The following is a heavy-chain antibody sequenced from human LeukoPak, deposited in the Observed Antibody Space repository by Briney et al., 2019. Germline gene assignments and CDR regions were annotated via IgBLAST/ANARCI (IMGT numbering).Heavy chain of an antibody. V-gene: IGHV3-30*02. Sequence: PGGSLRLSCAASGFTFSSYGMHWVRQAPGKGLEWVAFIRYDGSNKYYADSVKGRFTISRDNSKNTLYLQMNSLRAEDTAVYYCANLGYYYDSSGYIYYWGQGTLVTVSS. CDR2: IRYDGSNK. CDR3: ANLGYYYDSSGYIYY. CDR1: GFTFSSYG. D-gene: IGHD3-22*01. J-gene: IGHJ4*02.